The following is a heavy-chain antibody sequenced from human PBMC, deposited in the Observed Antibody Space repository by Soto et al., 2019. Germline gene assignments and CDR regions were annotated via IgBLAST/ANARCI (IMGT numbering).Heavy chain of an antibody. Sequence: GGSLRLSCAASGFTFSNAWMNWVRQVPGKGLEWVGRIKNKAAGGTTDYAAPVKGRFTISRDDSKNTVYLQMNSLQTEDTAVYFCTTDRYQIAVVTAAGPFFDFWGQGTLVTVSS. CDR2: IKNKAAGGTT. CDR1: GFTFSNAW. V-gene: IGHV3-15*07. CDR3: TTDRYQIAVVTAAGPFFDF. J-gene: IGHJ4*02. D-gene: IGHD2-21*02.